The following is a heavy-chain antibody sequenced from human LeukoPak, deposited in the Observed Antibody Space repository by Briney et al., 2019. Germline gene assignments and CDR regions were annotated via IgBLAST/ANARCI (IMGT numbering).Heavy chain of an antibody. J-gene: IGHJ4*02. Sequence: GGSLRLSCAASGFTFSTYWMMWSRQAPGKGLEWVANIKEDGSEKYYVDSVKGRFTISRDGAKNSLYLQMNSLRDEDTAVYYCARGLTVKDYWGQGTLVTVSS. CDR3: ARGLTVKDY. V-gene: IGHV3-7*01. CDR2: IKEDGSEK. D-gene: IGHD1-20*01. CDR1: GFTFSTYW.